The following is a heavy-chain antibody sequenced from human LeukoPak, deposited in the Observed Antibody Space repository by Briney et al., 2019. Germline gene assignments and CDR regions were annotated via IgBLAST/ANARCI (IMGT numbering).Heavy chain of an antibody. V-gene: IGHV3-74*01. CDR3: VRDWDHFDFDS. CDR1: GFTFRDYW. D-gene: IGHD1-26*01. Sequence: PGGSLRLSCAASGFTFRDYWMHWIRQAPGKGLVWVSRIKGDGSHTIYADSVKGRFTIPRDNAKNTLYLQMKSLRVEDTALYYCVRDWDHFDFDSWGQGTLVTVSS. J-gene: IGHJ5*01. CDR2: IKGDGSHT.